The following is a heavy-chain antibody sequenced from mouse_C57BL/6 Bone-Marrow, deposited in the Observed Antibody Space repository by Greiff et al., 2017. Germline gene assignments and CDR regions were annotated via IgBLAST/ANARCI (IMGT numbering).Heavy chain of an antibody. V-gene: IGHV1-19*01. Sequence: EVQLQQSGPVLVKPGASVKMSCKASGYTFTDYYMNWVKQSHGKSLEWIGVINPYNGGTSYNQKFKGKATLTVDKSSSTAYMELNSLTSEDSAVYYCARAATVVANWYFDVWGTGTTVTVSS. D-gene: IGHD1-1*01. J-gene: IGHJ1*03. CDR2: INPYNGGT. CDR1: GYTFTDYY. CDR3: ARAATVVANWYFDV.